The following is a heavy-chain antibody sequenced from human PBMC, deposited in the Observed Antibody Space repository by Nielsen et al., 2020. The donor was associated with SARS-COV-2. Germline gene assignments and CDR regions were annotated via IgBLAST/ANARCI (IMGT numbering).Heavy chain of an antibody. CDR1: GFIFSNYA. D-gene: IGHD6-13*01. V-gene: IGHV3-15*01. J-gene: IGHJ6*02. Sequence: GESLKISCAASGFIFSNYAMHWVRQSPGKGLEWVGRIKAKTDGETTVYAAPVQGRFTISRDDSEMTLYLQMDSLEIEDTGVYYCSTGGVAAVGTYYYYYGMDVWGQGTTVAVSS. CDR3: STGGVAAVGTYYYYYGMDV. CDR2: IKAKTDGETT.